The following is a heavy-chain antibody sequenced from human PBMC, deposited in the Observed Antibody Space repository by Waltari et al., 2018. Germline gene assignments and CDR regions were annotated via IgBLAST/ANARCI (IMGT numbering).Heavy chain of an antibody. J-gene: IGHJ6*02. CDR1: GFTFTHYN. Sequence: EELLVESGGSFVRRGGSLRLSCSASGFTFTHYNINWVRQAPGKGLVWVAHVNWEGSTTTHADSVKGRFTISRDNSKNSVYLQMTNLRHEDTASYYCARDGPYYYYGLDVWGQGTTVTVSS. V-gene: IGHV3-20*04. CDR2: VNWEGSTT. CDR3: ARDGPYYYYGLDV.